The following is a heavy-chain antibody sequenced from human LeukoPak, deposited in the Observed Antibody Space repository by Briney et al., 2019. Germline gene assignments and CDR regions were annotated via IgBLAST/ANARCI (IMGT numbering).Heavy chain of an antibody. J-gene: IGHJ4*02. Sequence: SVKVSCKASGGTFSSYAISWVRQAPGQGLEWMGGIIPIFGTANYAQKFQGRVTVTTDEFTGTAYMEMTSLRPEDTAVYYCASAAERELLNRPHFDHWGQGTLVSVSS. CDR2: IIPIFGTA. CDR3: ASAAERELLNRPHFDH. D-gene: IGHD3-10*01. V-gene: IGHV1-69*05. CDR1: GGTFSSYA.